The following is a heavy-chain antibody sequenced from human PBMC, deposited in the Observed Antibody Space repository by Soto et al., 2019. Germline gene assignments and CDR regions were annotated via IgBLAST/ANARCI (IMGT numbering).Heavy chain of an antibody. Sequence: GGSLRLSCAASGFTFSSYAMSWVRQAPGKGLEWVSAISGSGGSTYYADSVKGRFTTSRDNSKNTLYLQMNSLRAEDTPVYYCAICKAVRMVRGAFDYRGQGSLVTGSS. CDR3: AICKAVRMVRGAFDY. CDR2: ISGSGGST. J-gene: IGHJ4*02. D-gene: IGHD3-10*01. CDR1: GFTFSSYA. V-gene: IGHV3-23*01.